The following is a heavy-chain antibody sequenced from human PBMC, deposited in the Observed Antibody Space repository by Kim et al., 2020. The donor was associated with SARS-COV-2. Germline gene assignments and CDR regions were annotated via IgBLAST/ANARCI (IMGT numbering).Heavy chain of an antibody. Sequence: GGSLRLSCAASGFTFSSYWMSWVRQAPGKGLEWVANIKQDGSEKYYVDSVKGRFTISRDNAKNSLYLQMNSLRAEDTAVYYCARGNIPRVAAAVDFDYWGQGTLVTVSS. CDR1: GFTFSSYW. CDR3: ARGNIPRVAAAVDFDY. V-gene: IGHV3-7*01. J-gene: IGHJ4*02. CDR2: IKQDGSEK. D-gene: IGHD6-13*01.